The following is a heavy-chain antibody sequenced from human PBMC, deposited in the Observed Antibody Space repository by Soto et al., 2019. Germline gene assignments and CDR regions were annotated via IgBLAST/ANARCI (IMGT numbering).Heavy chain of an antibody. CDR1: GFTFSSYA. D-gene: IGHD3-22*01. CDR2: ISGSGGST. CDR3: ATKGPGWYYDSSGYYPGV. Sequence: GGSLRLSCAASGFTFSSYAMSWVRQAPGKGLEWVSAISGSGGSTYYADSMKDRFTISRDNSKNTLYLQMNSLRAEDTAVYYCATKGPGWYYDSSGYYPGVWGQGTLVTVSS. V-gene: IGHV3-23*01. J-gene: IGHJ4*02.